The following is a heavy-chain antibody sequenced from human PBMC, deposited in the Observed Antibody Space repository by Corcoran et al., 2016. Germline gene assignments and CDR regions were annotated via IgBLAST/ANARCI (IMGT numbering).Heavy chain of an antibody. CDR2: INPSGGST. CDR3: ATKLGRYSYGAYHLDY. J-gene: IGHJ4*02. D-gene: IGHD5-18*01. Sequence: QVQLVQSGAEVKKPGASVKVSCKASGYTFTSYYMHWVRQAPGQGLEWMGIINPSGGSTSYAQKFQGRVTMTRDTSTSTVYKELSSLRSEDTAVYYCATKLGRYSYGAYHLDYWGQGTLVTVSS. CDR1: GYTFTSYY. V-gene: IGHV1-46*01.